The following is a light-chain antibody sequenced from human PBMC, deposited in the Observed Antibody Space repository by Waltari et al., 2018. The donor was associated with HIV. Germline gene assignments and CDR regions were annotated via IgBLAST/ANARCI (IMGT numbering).Light chain of an antibody. Sequence: QSALTQPDSVSGSPGKSITISCTGTSSDVGGYNYVSWYQQHPGKAPKLMIYDVSNRPSGGSNRFSGSKSGNAASLTSSGLKAEDEADYYCSSYTSSSTVVFGGGTKLTVL. CDR1: SSDVGGYNY. CDR2: DVS. CDR3: SSYTSSSTVV. V-gene: IGLV2-14*03. J-gene: IGLJ2*01.